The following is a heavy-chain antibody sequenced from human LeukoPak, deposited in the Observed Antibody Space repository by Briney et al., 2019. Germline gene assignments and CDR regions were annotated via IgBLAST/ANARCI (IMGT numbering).Heavy chain of an antibody. V-gene: IGHV3-48*04. CDR3: AELGITMIGGV. CDR1: GFTSSSHS. J-gene: IGHJ6*04. CDR2: ISSSGSTI. D-gene: IGHD3-10*02. Sequence: LAGGSLRLSCVASGFTSSSHSMNWVRQAPGKGLEWVSYISSSGSTIYYADSVKGRFTISRDNAKNSLYLQMNSLRAEDTAVYYCAELGITMIGGVWGKGTTVTISS.